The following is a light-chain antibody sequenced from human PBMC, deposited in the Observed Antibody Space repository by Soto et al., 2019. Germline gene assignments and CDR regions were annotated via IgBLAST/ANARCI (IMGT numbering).Light chain of an antibody. V-gene: IGKV3D-15*01. CDR2: GAS. Sequence: EVVLTQSPDTLSLSPGETATLSCRASQSLRPTYVAWYQQKPGQAPRLLIYGASFRATDIPDRISGSRSGTEFTLTISSLQSEDFGVYYCQQFEDWPTFGQGTKVDIK. CDR1: QSLRPTY. J-gene: IGKJ1*01. CDR3: QQFEDWPT.